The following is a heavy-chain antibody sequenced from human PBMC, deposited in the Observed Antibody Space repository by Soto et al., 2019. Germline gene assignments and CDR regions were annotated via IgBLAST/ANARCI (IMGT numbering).Heavy chain of an antibody. D-gene: IGHD1-26*01. J-gene: IGHJ3*02. CDR3: ARILGARRYEAFDI. Sequence: ASVKVSCKASGGTFSSYTISWVRQSPGQGLEGMGRIIPILGIANYSQKFQGRVTITADKSTSTAYMELSSLRSEDTAVYYCARILGARRYEAFDIWGQGTMVTGSS. CDR1: GGTFSSYT. V-gene: IGHV1-69*02. CDR2: IIPILGIA.